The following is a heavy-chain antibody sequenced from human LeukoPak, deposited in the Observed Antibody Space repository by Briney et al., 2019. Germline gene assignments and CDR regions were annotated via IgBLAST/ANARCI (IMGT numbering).Heavy chain of an antibody. Sequence: PSETLSLTCAVSGYSISSGYYWGWIRQPPGEGLEWIGSIYHSGSTYYNPSLKTRVTISVDTSKNQFSLKLSSVTAADTAVYYCARSDVTVTKGYYYYYMDVWGKGTTVTVSS. CDR1: GYSISSGYY. CDR2: IYHSGST. J-gene: IGHJ6*03. V-gene: IGHV4-38-2*01. D-gene: IGHD4-17*01. CDR3: ARSDVTVTKGYYYYYMDV.